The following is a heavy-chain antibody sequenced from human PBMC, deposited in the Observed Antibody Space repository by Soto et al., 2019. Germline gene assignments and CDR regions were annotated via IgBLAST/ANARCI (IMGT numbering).Heavy chain of an antibody. Sequence: QVQLVQSGAEVKKPGASVKVSCKASGYTFTNYDINWVRQAAGQGLEWMGWVSPNSGNTGYEQKFQGRITMTRSTSIATAYMELSGLTSEDSAVYYCARNPPNPGSFDPWGRGTQVTVSS. CDR2: VSPNSGNT. CDR1: GYTFTNYD. V-gene: IGHV1-8*01. J-gene: IGHJ5*02. CDR3: ARNPPNPGSFDP. D-gene: IGHD5-12*01.